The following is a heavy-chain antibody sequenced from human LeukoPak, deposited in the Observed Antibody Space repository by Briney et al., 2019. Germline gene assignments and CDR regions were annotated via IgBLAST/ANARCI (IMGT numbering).Heavy chain of an antibody. CDR2: IIPIFGTA. CDR3: ARAPNYYDSSGYSKTAFDY. Sequence: SVKVSXKASGGTFSSYAISWVRQAPGQGLEWMGGIIPIFGTANYAQKFQGRVTITADESTSTAYMELSSLRSEDTAVYYCARAPNYYDSSGYSKTAFDYWGQGTLVTVSS. V-gene: IGHV1-69*13. D-gene: IGHD3-22*01. J-gene: IGHJ4*02. CDR1: GGTFSSYA.